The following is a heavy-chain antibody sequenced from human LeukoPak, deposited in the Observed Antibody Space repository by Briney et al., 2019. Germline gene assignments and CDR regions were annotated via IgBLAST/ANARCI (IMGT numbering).Heavy chain of an antibody. CDR1: GFTFSSYG. V-gene: IGHV3-30*03. Sequence: GGSLRLSCAASGFTFSSYGMHWVRQAPGKGLEWVAVISYDGSNKYYADSVKGRFTISRDNSKNTLYLQMNSLRAEDTAVYYCARTGYGDYNYGMDVWGQGTTVTVSS. J-gene: IGHJ6*02. D-gene: IGHD3-9*01. CDR3: ARTGYGDYNYGMDV. CDR2: ISYDGSNK.